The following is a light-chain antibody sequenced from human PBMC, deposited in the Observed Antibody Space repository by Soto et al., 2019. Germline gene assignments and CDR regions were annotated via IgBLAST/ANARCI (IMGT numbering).Light chain of an antibody. Sequence: QSALTQPASVSGSPGQSITISCTGTSSDVGGYNYVSWFQQHPSKAPKLKIYEVSNRPSGVSNRFSGSKSGNTASLTISELQAEDEADYYCTSFTTISTWVFGGGTKLTVL. V-gene: IGLV2-14*01. CDR3: TSFTTISTWV. CDR2: EVS. J-gene: IGLJ3*02. CDR1: SSDVGGYNY.